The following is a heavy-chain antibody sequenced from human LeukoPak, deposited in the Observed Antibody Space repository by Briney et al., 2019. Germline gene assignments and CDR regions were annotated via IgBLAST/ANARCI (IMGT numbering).Heavy chain of an antibody. Sequence: GGSLRLSCAASGFTLSSYAINWVRQAPGKGLEWVSAISGSGGSTYYADSVKGRFTISRDNSKNTLYLQMNSLRAEDTAVYYCAKEWSSSWLPLPEDWGQGTLVTVSS. V-gene: IGHV3-23*01. CDR2: ISGSGGST. J-gene: IGHJ4*02. CDR3: AKEWSSSWLPLPED. CDR1: GFTLSSYA. D-gene: IGHD6-13*01.